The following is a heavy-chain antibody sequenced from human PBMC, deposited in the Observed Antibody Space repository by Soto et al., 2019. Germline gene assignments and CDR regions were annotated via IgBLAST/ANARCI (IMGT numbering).Heavy chain of an antibody. V-gene: IGHV3-48*01. CDR2: ISSSSSTI. D-gene: IGHD6-13*01. CDR3: ARHPERIAQIGWFDP. Sequence: GGSLRLSCEASGFTFSSYNMNWVRQAPGKGLEWVSYISSSSSTIYYADSVKGRFTISRDNAKNSLYLQMNSLRAEDTAVYYCARHPERIAQIGWFDPWGQGT. CDR1: GFTFSSYN. J-gene: IGHJ5*02.